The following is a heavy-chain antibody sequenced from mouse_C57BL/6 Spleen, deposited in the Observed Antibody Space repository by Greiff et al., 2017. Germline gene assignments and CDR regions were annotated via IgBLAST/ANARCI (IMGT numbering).Heavy chain of an antibody. J-gene: IGHJ4*01. CDR3: KRGLKGGYYAMDY. Sequence: VQLQQSGAELVRPGASVTLSCKASGYTFTDYGMHWVKQTPVHGLEWIGAIDPETGGTTYNQKFKGKAILTAEKSSSTVYMQLRRLTSEDSAVYYCKRGLKGGYYAMDYWGQRTSVTVPS. CDR2: IDPETGGT. V-gene: IGHV1-15*01. D-gene: IGHD3-3*01. CDR1: GYTFTDYG.